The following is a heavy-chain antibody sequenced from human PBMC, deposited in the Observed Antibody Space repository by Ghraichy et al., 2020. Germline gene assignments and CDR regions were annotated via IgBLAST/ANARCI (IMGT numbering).Heavy chain of an antibody. CDR2: ISGSGGST. CDR3: AKRGKTGLAAAGTDY. CDR1: GFTFSSYA. Sequence: GSLRLSCAASGFTFSSYAMTWVRQAPGKGLEWVSAISGSGGSTYYADSVKGRFTISRDNSKNTLYLQMNSLRADDTAVYYCAKRGKTGLAAAGTDYWGQGTLVTVSS. J-gene: IGHJ4*02. V-gene: IGHV3-23*01. D-gene: IGHD6-13*01.